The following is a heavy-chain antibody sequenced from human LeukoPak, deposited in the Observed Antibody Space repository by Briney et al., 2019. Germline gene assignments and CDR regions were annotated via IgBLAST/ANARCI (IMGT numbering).Heavy chain of an antibody. CDR2: IHYSGRT. V-gene: IGHV4-39*07. CDR3: ARGPSGDSSGYYPTY. Sequence: SETLSLTCTVSGGSISSSAYHWGWIRQPPGKGLEWIGSIHYSGRTYYNPSLKSRVTISVDTSKNQFSLKLSSVTAADTAVYYCARGPSGDSSGYYPTYWGQGTLVTVSS. J-gene: IGHJ4*02. D-gene: IGHD3-22*01. CDR1: GGSISSSAYH.